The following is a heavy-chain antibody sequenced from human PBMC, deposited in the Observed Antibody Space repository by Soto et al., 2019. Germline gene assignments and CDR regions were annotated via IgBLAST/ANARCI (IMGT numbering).Heavy chain of an antibody. CDR3: ARKSIAVAGGGYDFDY. J-gene: IGHJ4*02. D-gene: IGHD6-19*01. Sequence: ASVKVSCKASGYTFTSYYMHWVRQAPGQGLEWMGIINPSGGSTSYAQKFQGRVTMTRDTSTSTVYMELSSLRSEDTAVYYCARKSIAVAGGGYDFDYWGQGTLVTVSS. CDR2: INPSGGST. CDR1: GYTFTSYY. V-gene: IGHV1-46*01.